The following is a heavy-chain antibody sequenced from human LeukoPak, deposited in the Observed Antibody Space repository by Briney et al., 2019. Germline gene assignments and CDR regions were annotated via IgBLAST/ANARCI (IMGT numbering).Heavy chain of an antibody. CDR1: GFTFSSYA. CDR3: ARGDTLSDLNAFDI. CDR2: ITVSSTT. D-gene: IGHD2/OR15-2a*01. Sequence: PGGSLRLSCAASGFTFSSYAMNWVRQAPGKGLEWLSYITVSSTTYYIDSVQGRFTISRDNAKNSLYLQMNSLRDEDTAVYYCARGDTLSDLNAFDIWGQGTMVTVSS. J-gene: IGHJ3*02. V-gene: IGHV3-48*02.